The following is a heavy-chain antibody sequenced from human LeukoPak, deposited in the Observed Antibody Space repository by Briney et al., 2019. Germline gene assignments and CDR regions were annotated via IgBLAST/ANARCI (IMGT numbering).Heavy chain of an antibody. J-gene: IGHJ3*02. CDR1: GGSISSSNW. CDR2: IYHSGST. D-gene: IGHD4-17*01. CDR3: ARDPLGPGDHGRGAFDI. Sequence: SETLSLTCAVSGGSISSSNWWSWVRRPPGKGLEWIGEIYHSGSTNYNPSLKSRVTISVDKSKNQFSLKLSSVTAADTAVYYCARDPLGPGDHGRGAFDIWGQGTMVTVSS. V-gene: IGHV4-4*02.